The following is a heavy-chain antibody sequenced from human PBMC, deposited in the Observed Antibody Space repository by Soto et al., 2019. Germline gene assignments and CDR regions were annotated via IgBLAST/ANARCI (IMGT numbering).Heavy chain of an antibody. Sequence: SETLSLTCTVSGGSIRSHYWSWIRQSPGKGLEWIGYIYYNRNTDYNPSLKSRVTISVDTSKNQFSLKLSSVTAADTAVYYCGRETSWSGYFDYWGQGTLVTVSS. V-gene: IGHV4-59*11. CDR2: IYYNRNT. J-gene: IGHJ4*02. CDR3: GRETSWSGYFDY. D-gene: IGHD3-3*01. CDR1: GGSIRSHY.